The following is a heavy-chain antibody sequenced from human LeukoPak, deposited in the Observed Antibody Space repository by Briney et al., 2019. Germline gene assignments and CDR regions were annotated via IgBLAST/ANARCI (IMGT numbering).Heavy chain of an antibody. CDR1: GESITSHF. J-gene: IGHJ3*01. CDR3: ARDDYGVFDAFDV. CDR2: VSKSGSS. D-gene: IGHD3-16*01. Sequence: SETLSLTCTVSGESITSHFWTWIRQAPGKGLEWVGYVSKSGSSNYNPSLQSRITISVDTSKNQFFLKLTSMTAADTAVYFCARDDYGVFDAFDVWGQGTVVTVSS. V-gene: IGHV4-4*08.